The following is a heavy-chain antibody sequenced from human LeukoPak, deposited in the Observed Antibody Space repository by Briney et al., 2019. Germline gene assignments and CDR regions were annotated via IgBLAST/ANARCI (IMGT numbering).Heavy chain of an antibody. Sequence: PSETLSLTCTVSGGSISSYYWSWIRQPPGKGLEWIGYIYYSGSTNYNPSLKSRVTISVDTSKNQFSLKLSSVTAADTAVYYCARSCSGGSCYSFDYWGQGTLVTVSS. D-gene: IGHD2-15*01. V-gene: IGHV4-59*08. CDR2: IYYSGST. CDR1: GGSISSYY. J-gene: IGHJ4*02. CDR3: ARSCSGGSCYSFDY.